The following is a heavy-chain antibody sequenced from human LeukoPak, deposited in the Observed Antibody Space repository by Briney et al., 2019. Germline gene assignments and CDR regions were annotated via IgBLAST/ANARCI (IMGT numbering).Heavy chain of an antibody. CDR3: AKDLTFVPTNWFDP. D-gene: IGHD3-9*01. CDR1: GFTFSSYG. CDR2: IRYDGSNK. J-gene: IGHJ5*02. V-gene: IGHV3-30*02. Sequence: GGSLRLSCAASGFTFSSYGMHWVRQAPGKGLEWVAFIRYDGSNKYYADSVKGRFTISRDNSKNTLYLQMNSLRAEDTAVYYRAKDLTFVPTNWFDPWGQGTLVTVSS.